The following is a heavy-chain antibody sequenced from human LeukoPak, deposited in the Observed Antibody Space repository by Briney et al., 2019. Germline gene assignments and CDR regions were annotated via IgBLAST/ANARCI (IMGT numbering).Heavy chain of an antibody. V-gene: IGHV3-7*01. CDR1: GFTFSSYW. CDR2: IKQDGSEK. J-gene: IGHJ4*02. Sequence: GGSLRLSCAASGFTFSSYWMSWVRQAPGKGLEWVANIKQDGSEKYYVDSVKGRFTISRDNAKNSLYLQMNSLRAEDTAVYYCARGYDFWSGYPHDYWGQGTLVTVSP. CDR3: ARGYDFWSGYPHDY. D-gene: IGHD3-3*01.